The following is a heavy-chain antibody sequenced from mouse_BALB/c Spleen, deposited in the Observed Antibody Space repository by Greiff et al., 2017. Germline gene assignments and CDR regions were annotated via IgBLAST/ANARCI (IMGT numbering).Heavy chain of an antibody. CDR2: INPSSGHT. Sequence: QVQLKESAAELARPGASVKMSCKASGYTFTSYTMHWVKQRPGQGLEWIGYINPSSGHTEYNQKFKDKTTLTADKSSSTAYMQLSSLTSEDSAVYYCARGGSRSFDYWGQGTTLTVSS. V-gene: IGHV1-4*02. J-gene: IGHJ2*01. CDR1: GYTFTSYT. CDR3: ARGGSRSFDY.